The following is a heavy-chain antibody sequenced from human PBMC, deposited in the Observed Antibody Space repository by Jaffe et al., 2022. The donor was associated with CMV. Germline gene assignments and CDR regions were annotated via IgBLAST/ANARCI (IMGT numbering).Heavy chain of an antibody. CDR2: ISSSSSTI. J-gene: IGHJ4*02. CDR1: GFTFSSYS. V-gene: IGHV3-48*02. Sequence: EVQLVESGGGLVQPGGSLRLSCAASGFTFSSYSMNWVRQAPGKGLEWVSYISSSSSTIYYADSVKGRFTISRDNAKNSLYLQMNSLRDEDTAVYYCARELGLQRWLPPARWAPFDYWGQGTLVTVSS. D-gene: IGHD5-12*01. CDR3: ARELGLQRWLPPARWAPFDY.